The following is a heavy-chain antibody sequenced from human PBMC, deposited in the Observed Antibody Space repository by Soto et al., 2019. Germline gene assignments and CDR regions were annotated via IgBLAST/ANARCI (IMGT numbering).Heavy chain of an antibody. Sequence: QVQLQQWGAGLLKPSETLSLTCAVYGGFVSSGSYYWSWIRQPPGKGLEWIGEMSHSGGTDFNPSLKSRVTISVETSKNQFSLKMSSVTAADTALYYCARVERGTATTGVDAFDIWGPGTMVTVSS. CDR1: GGFVSSGSYY. CDR3: ARVERGTATTGVDAFDI. CDR2: MSHSGGT. V-gene: IGHV4-34*01. J-gene: IGHJ3*02. D-gene: IGHD1-1*01.